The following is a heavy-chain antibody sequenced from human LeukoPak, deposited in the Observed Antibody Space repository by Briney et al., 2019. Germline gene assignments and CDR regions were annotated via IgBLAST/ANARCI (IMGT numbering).Heavy chain of an antibody. Sequence: SETLSLTCAVYGGSFSGYYWSWIRQPPGKGLEWIGEINHSGSTNYNPSLKSRVTTSVDTSKNQFSLKLSSVTAADTAVYYCARGTRQWLEPTDYWGQGTLVTVSS. CDR2: INHSGST. J-gene: IGHJ4*02. V-gene: IGHV4-34*01. CDR3: ARGTRQWLEPTDY. CDR1: GGSFSGYY. D-gene: IGHD6-19*01.